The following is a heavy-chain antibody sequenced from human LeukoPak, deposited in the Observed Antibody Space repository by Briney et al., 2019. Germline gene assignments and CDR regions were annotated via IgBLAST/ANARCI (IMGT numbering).Heavy chain of an antibody. CDR2: INHSGST. V-gene: IGHV4-39*07. CDR3: LYNWNVDAFDI. Sequence: SETLSLTCTVSSGSIKNSNYYWGWIRQPPGKGLEWIGEINHSGSTNYNPSLKSRVTISVDTSKNQFSLKLSSVTAADTAVYYCLYNWNVDAFDIWGQGTMVTVSS. J-gene: IGHJ3*02. CDR1: SGSIKNSNYY. D-gene: IGHD1-1*01.